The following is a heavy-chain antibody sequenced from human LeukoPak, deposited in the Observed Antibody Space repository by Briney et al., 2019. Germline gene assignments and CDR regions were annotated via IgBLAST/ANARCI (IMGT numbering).Heavy chain of an antibody. V-gene: IGHV3-74*01. Sequence: PGGSLRLSCAASGFTFSSYWMHSVRQAPGKGLVWVSRIYSDGSSTRYADSVKGRFTISRDNAKNTGYLQMNSLRGEDTAVYYCERVFGLGPSAAGGYWGQGTLVTVCS. CDR2: IYSDGSST. CDR3: ERVFGLGPSAAGGY. D-gene: IGHD6-13*01. J-gene: IGHJ4*02. CDR1: GFTFSSYW.